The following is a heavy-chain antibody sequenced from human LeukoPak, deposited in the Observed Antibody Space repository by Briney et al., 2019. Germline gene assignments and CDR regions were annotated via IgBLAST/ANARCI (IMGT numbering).Heavy chain of an antibody. CDR1: GYTFTSYA. CDR2: INAGNANT. Sequence: ASVKVSCKASGYTFTSYAMHWVRQAPGQRLEWMGWINAGNANTKYSQKFQGRVTITRDTSASTAYMELSSLRSEDTAVYYCAILYASLDAFDIWGQGTLVTVSS. V-gene: IGHV1-3*01. D-gene: IGHD2-8*01. J-gene: IGHJ3*02. CDR3: AILYASLDAFDI.